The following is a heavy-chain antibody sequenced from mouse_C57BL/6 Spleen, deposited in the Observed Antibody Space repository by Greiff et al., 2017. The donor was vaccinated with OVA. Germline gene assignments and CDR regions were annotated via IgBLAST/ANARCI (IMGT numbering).Heavy chain of an antibody. CDR2: IDPSDSYT. D-gene: IGHD2-14*01. V-gene: IGHV1-50*01. CDR1: GYTFTSYW. Sequence: LQQPGAELVKPGASVKLSCKASGYTFTSYWMQWVKQRPGQGLEWIGEIDPSDSYTNYNQKFKGKATLTVDTSASTAYMQLSSLTSEDSAVYYCARDRGWFAYWGQGTLVTVSA. J-gene: IGHJ3*01. CDR3: ARDRGWFAY.